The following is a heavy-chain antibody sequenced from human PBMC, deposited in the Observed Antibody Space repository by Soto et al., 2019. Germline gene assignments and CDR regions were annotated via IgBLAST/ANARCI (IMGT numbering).Heavy chain of an antibody. V-gene: IGHV4-59*01. CDR2: IYYSGST. CDR1: GGSISSYY. J-gene: IGHJ5*02. CDR3: ARALVGATTSWFDP. Sequence: QVQLQESGPGLVKPSETLSLTCTVSGGSISSYYWSWIRQPPGKGLEWIGYIYYSGSTNYNPSLKSRVTISVDTSKNQFSLKLSSVTAADTAVYYCARALVGATTSWFDPWGQGTLVTVSS. D-gene: IGHD1-26*01.